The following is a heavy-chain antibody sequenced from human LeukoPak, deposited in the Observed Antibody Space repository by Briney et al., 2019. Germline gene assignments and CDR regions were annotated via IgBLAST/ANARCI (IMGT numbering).Heavy chain of an antibody. CDR1: GGSISGGTYY. J-gene: IGHJ4*02. CDR2: IYYSGST. D-gene: IGHD2-21*02. CDR3: ARGQYGVTY. Sequence: KTSETLSLTCTVSGGSISGGTYYWSWIRQPPGKGLEWIGYIYYSGSTNYNPSLKSRLTISVDTSKNQFSLKLSSVTAADTAIYYCARGQYGVTYWGQGTLVTVSS. V-gene: IGHV4-61*01.